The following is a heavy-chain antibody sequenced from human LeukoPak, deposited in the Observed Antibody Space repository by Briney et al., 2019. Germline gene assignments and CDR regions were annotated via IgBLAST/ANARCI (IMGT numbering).Heavy chain of an antibody. CDR1: GFSFSTYS. D-gene: IGHD3-22*01. J-gene: IGHJ4*02. Sequence: GGSLRLSCVVSGFSFSTYSMSWVRQAPGKGLEWVASMKEDGSEKYYVDSVKGRFTISRDNSKNSLYLQMNSLRAEDAAVYYCVRDFHVRLYDTGGYSYWGQGTLVTVSS. CDR3: VRDFHVRLYDTGGYSY. V-gene: IGHV3-7*01. CDR2: MKEDGSEK.